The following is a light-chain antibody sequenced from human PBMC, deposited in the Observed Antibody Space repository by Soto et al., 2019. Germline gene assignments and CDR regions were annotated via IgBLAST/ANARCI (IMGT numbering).Light chain of an antibody. CDR1: HSVGSL. V-gene: IGKV3-11*01. CDR2: FGS. Sequence: EIVLTQSPATLSLSPGDRATLSCRASHSVGSLLAWYRQKPGQAPRLLIYFGSNRAAGIPPRFSGSGSGTEFTLTIDSLQSEDFALFYCQQRSSWPWTFGQGTRVEVK. J-gene: IGKJ1*01. CDR3: QQRSSWPWT.